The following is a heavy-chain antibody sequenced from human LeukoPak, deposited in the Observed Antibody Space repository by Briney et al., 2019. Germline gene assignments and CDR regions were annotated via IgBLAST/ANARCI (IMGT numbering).Heavy chain of an antibody. CDR3: ATFGGGYSGYGFDY. CDR2: INPSGGST. J-gene: IGHJ4*02. V-gene: IGHV1-46*01. Sequence: ASVTGSRKASGYTFTSYYMHWVRQPPGQGLEWMGIINPSGGSTSYAQKIQGRVTMTRDTSTSTVYMELGSLRSEDTAVYYCATFGGGYSGYGFDYWGKGTTVSSSS. CDR1: GYTFTSYY. D-gene: IGHD5-12*01.